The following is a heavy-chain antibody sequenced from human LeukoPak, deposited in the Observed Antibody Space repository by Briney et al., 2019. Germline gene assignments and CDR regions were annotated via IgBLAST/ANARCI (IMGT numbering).Heavy chain of an antibody. CDR1: GGSISSNSYY. Sequence: PSETLSLTCTVSGGSISSNSYYWGWIRQPPGKGLEWIGSIYYSGSTYYNPSLKSRVTISVDTSKNQFSLKLSSVTAADTAVYYCARTPGQKYYDSSDPSDYWGQGTLVTVSS. V-gene: IGHV4-39*01. CDR3: ARTPGQKYYDSSDPSDY. J-gene: IGHJ4*02. D-gene: IGHD3-22*01. CDR2: IYYSGST.